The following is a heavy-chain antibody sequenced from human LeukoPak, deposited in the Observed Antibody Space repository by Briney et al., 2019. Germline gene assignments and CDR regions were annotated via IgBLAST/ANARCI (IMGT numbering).Heavy chain of an antibody. Sequence: SETLSPTCAVSGYSISSGYYWGWMRQPPGKGLEWIGSIYHSGSTYYNPSLKSRVTISVDTSKNQFSLKLSSVTAADTAVYYCARDVSSSSGTVDYWGQGTLVTVSS. J-gene: IGHJ4*02. CDR3: ARDVSSSSGTVDY. CDR2: IYHSGST. V-gene: IGHV4-38-2*02. CDR1: GYSISSGYY. D-gene: IGHD6-13*01.